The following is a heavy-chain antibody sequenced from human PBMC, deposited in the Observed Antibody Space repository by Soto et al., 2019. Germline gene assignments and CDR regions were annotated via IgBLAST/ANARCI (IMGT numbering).Heavy chain of an antibody. J-gene: IGHJ5*02. D-gene: IGHD1-26*01. CDR2: ISHSGLR. V-gene: IGHV4-59*01. Sequence: LSETLSLTCIVSGVSISSGCCTWIRQSPGKGLEWIGYISHSGLRHYRASLQSRLTMAVETSKNQFSLNLTSVTAADTAIYYCATSNTTCPGCYSWGQGTLVTVSS. CDR3: ATSNTTCPGCYS. CDR1: GVSISSGC.